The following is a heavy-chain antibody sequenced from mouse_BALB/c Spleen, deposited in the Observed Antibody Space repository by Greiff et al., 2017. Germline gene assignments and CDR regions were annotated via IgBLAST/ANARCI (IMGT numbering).Heavy chain of an antibody. V-gene: IGHV3-6*02. J-gene: IGHJ4*01. CDR3: ARDRYGNAMDY. CDR2: ISYDGSN. Sequence: VQLQQSGPGLVKPSQSLSLTCSVTGYSITSGYYWNWIRQFPGNKLEWMGYISYDGSNNYNPSLKNRISITRDTSKNQFFLKLNSVTTEDTATYYCARDRYGNAMDYWGQGTSVTVSS. CDR1: GYSITSGYY. D-gene: IGHD2-14*01.